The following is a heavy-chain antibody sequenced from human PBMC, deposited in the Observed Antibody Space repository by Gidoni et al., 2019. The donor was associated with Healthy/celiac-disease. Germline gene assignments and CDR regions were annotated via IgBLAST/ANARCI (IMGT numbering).Heavy chain of an antibody. Sequence: QVQLVESGGGVVQPGRSLRLPCAASGFPSSSYGMHWVRQAPAKGMEWVAVISYDGSNKYYADSVKGRFNISRDNYKNTLYLKMNSLRAEDTAVYYCAKAYGSGGFDIGEYWGQGTLVTVSS. CDR3: AKAYGSGGFDIGEY. J-gene: IGHJ4*02. V-gene: IGHV3-30*18. CDR2: ISYDGSNK. CDR1: GFPSSSYG. D-gene: IGHD3-10*01.